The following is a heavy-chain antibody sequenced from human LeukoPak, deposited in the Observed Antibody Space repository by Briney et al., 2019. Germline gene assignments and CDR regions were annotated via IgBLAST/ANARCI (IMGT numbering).Heavy chain of an antibody. D-gene: IGHD2-15*01. CDR3: AKARGYCSSNNCYSYHY. CDR1: GFTFSSYG. J-gene: IGHJ4*02. V-gene: IGHV3-30*18. CDR2: ISYDGSNK. Sequence: GGSLRLSCAASGFTFSSYGMHWVRQAPGKGLEWVAVISYDGSNKYYADSVKGRFTISRDNSKNTLYLQINSLRAEDTAVYYCAKARGYCSSNNCYSYHYWGQGTLVTVSS.